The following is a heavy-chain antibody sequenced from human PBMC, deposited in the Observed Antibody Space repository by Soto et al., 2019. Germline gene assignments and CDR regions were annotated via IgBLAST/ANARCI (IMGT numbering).Heavy chain of an antibody. CDR2: ISYDETNE. Sequence: QVQLVESGGGLVQPGGSLRRTCVASGFTFGSHGMHWVRQAPGKGLEWVAVISYDETNEYYVDSVKGRFTISRDNSKSTLYLQMNRLRPEDTAVYKCAKDLRTTISDYGMDVWGQGTTVTVSS. D-gene: IGHD2-21*01. CDR1: GFTFGSHG. V-gene: IGHV3-30*18. CDR3: AKDLRTTISDYGMDV. J-gene: IGHJ6*02.